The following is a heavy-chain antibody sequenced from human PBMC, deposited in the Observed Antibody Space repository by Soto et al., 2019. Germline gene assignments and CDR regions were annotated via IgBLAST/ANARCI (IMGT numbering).Heavy chain of an antibody. D-gene: IGHD2-21*02. J-gene: IGHJ5*02. V-gene: IGHV4-39*01. Sequence: TLSLTCTVSGGSISSSSYYWSWIRQPPGKGLEWIGSIYYSGSTYYNPSLKSRVTISVDTSKNQFSLKLSSVTAADTAVYYCARSVVVVTFPNWFDPWGQGTLVTVSS. CDR2: IYYSGST. CDR1: GGSISSSSYY. CDR3: ARSVVVVTFPNWFDP.